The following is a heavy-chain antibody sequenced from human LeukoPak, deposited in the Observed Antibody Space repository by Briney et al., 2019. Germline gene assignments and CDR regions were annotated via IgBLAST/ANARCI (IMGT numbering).Heavy chain of an antibody. V-gene: IGHV3-30*14. J-gene: IGHJ4*02. Sequence: PGGSLRLSCAASGFTFSSYAMHWVRQAPGKGLEWVAVISYDGSNKYYADSVKGRFTISRDNSKNTLYLQMNSLRAEDTAVYYCARDLSGGYSYGLDYWGQGTLVTVSS. CDR2: ISYDGSNK. CDR3: ARDLSGGYSYGLDY. CDR1: GFTFSSYA. D-gene: IGHD5-18*01.